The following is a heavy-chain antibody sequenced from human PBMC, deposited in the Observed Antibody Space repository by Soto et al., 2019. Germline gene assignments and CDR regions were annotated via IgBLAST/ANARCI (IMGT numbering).Heavy chain of an antibody. CDR2: FRTSGDGGTT. D-gene: IGHD3-10*01. CDR3: AKKVNSGPGSQYFDY. J-gene: IGHJ4*02. V-gene: IGHV3-23*01. Sequence: RRLSCAASGFTFSSYSMSWVRQAPGKGLEWVSGFRTSGDGGTTYYADSVKGRFTISRDNSKNMLFLQMNSLRAEDTAIYYCAKKVNSGPGSQYFDYWGQGTLVTVS. CDR1: GFTFSSYS.